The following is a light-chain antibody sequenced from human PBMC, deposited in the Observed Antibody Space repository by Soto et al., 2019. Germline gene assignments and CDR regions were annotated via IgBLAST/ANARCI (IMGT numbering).Light chain of an antibody. CDR3: SSYTDSSTSYV. CDR2: DVS. Sequence: QSVLTQPASVSGSPGQSITISCTGTSSDIGDYNYVSWYQQHPGKAPKLMIYDVSNRPSGVSYRFSGSKSGTTASLTISGLQPEDEADYYCSSYTDSSTSYVFGTGTKVTVL. CDR1: SSDIGDYNY. J-gene: IGLJ1*01. V-gene: IGLV2-14*03.